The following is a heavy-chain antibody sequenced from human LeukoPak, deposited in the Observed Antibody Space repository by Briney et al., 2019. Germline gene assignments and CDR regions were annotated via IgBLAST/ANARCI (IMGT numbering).Heavy chain of an antibody. D-gene: IGHD2-2*01. Sequence: GGSLRLSCAASGFTFSTYAMSWVRQAPGKGLEWVSAICGSDGSRYYADSVKGRFTISRDNSKNTLYLQMNSLRGEDTAVYYCAKGGSPSCYSSSGYWGQGTLSPSPQ. CDR3: AKGGSPSCYSSSGY. CDR2: ICGSDGSR. CDR1: GFTFSTYA. J-gene: IGHJ4*02. V-gene: IGHV3-23*01.